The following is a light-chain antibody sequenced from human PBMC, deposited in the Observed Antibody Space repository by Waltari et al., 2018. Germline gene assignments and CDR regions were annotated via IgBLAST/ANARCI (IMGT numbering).Light chain of an antibody. J-gene: IGLJ3*02. Sequence: QSALTQPASVSGSPGQSITISCSGISSNFRHPPFVSWYQHLPDEAPKLVIYEGSKRPSGVSDRFSGSKSGNTASLTISGLQAEDEADYYCCSYGDSVMFGGGTKLTVL. CDR3: CSYGDSVM. CDR2: EGS. V-gene: IGLV2-23*01. CDR1: SSNFRHPPF.